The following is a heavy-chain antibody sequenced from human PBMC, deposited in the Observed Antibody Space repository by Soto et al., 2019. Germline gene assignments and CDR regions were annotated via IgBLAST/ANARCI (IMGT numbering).Heavy chain of an antibody. CDR1: GFTVSSNY. J-gene: IGHJ4*02. D-gene: IGHD1-1*01. Sequence: EVQLVESGGGLIQPGGSLRLSCAASGFTVSSNYMTWVRQAPGKGLEWVSVIYSGGSTYYAASVKGRFTSSRDNSKITQYLQMNSLRAEDTALYYCARDNRNRNFFDYWGQGILVTVSS. CDR2: IYSGGST. CDR3: ARDNRNRNFFDY. V-gene: IGHV3-53*01.